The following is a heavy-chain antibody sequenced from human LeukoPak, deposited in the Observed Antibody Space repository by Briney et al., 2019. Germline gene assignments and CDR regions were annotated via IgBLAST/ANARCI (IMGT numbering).Heavy chain of an antibody. Sequence: SETLSLTCTVSGGSIRSHYLSWIRQPPGKGLEWIGYFHYSGTTSYNPSLNSRVTMSGDTSKNQFSLRLSSVTAADTAVYYCVSGDKYGYPDYWGQGTLVTVSP. D-gene: IGHD5-18*01. CDR3: VSGDKYGYPDY. V-gene: IGHV4-59*11. CDR1: GGSIRSHY. CDR2: FHYSGTT. J-gene: IGHJ4*02.